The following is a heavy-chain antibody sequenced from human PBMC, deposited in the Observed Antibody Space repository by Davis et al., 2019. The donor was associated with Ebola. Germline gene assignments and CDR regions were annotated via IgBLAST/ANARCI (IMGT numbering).Heavy chain of an antibody. J-gene: IGHJ3*02. Sequence: SVKVSCKVSGGSINSYAVTWVRLAPGQGLEWVGGIIPVFGTTNYAQKFQGRVTVTADESTNTGYMELSSLRSGDTAVYYCARVNFGSAGGAFDIWGQGTLVTVSS. V-gene: IGHV1-69*13. D-gene: IGHD1-20*01. CDR1: GGSINSYA. CDR2: IIPVFGTT. CDR3: ARVNFGSAGGAFDI.